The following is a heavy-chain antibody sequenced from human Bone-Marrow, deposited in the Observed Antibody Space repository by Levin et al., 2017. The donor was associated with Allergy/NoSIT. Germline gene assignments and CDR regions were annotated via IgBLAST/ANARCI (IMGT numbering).Heavy chain of an antibody. Sequence: SGPTLVKPTQTLTLTCTFSGFSLSTSGVGVGWIRQPPGKALEWLALIYWNDDKRYSPSLKSRLTITKDTSKNQVVLTMTNMDPVDTATYYCAHRFLADCSSTSCYLSWFDPWGQGTLVTVSS. CDR3: AHRFLADCSSTSCYLSWFDP. CDR1: GFSLSTSGVG. CDR2: IYWNDDK. J-gene: IGHJ5*02. D-gene: IGHD2-2*01. V-gene: IGHV2-5*01.